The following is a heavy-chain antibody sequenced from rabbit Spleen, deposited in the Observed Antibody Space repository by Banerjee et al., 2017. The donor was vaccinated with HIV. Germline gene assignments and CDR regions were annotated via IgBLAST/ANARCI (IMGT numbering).Heavy chain of an antibody. V-gene: IGHV1S45*01. D-gene: IGHD8-1*01. CDR3: ARDTGSSFSTYGMDL. Sequence: QEQLEESGGDLVKPEGSLTLTCTASGVSFSGSSYMCWVRQAPGKGLEWIACIDTGSRDFTYYASWAKGRFTISKASSTTVTLQMTSLTAADTATYFCARDTGSSFSTYGMDLWGQGTLVTVS. CDR2: IDTGSRDFT. CDR1: GVSFSGSSY. J-gene: IGHJ6*01.